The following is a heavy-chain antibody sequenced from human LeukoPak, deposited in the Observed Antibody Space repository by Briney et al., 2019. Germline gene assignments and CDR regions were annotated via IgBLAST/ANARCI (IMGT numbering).Heavy chain of an antibody. CDR1: GGSISSCGYY. CDR2: IYYSGST. V-gene: IGHV4-31*03. Sequence: SETLSLTCTVSGGSISSCGYYWSWIRQHPGKGLEWIGYIYYSGSTYYNPSLKSRVTISVDTSKNQFSLKLSSVTAADTAVYYCARAWRDGTQLYWGQGTLVTVSS. CDR3: ARAWRDGTQLY. D-gene: IGHD5-24*01. J-gene: IGHJ4*02.